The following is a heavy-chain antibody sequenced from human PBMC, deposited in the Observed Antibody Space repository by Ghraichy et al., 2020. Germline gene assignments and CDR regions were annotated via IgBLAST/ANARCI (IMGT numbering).Heavy chain of an antibody. J-gene: IGHJ3*02. Sequence: LSLTCVASAFTFSTYAMSWVRQAPGKGLEWVSAISGSGGSTYDADSVKGRFTISRDNSKNTLYLQMNSLRAEDTAVYYCASQGDIVAAWGAFDIWGQGTMVTVSS. CDR2: ISGSGGST. V-gene: IGHV3-23*01. CDR1: AFTFSTYA. CDR3: ASQGDIVAAWGAFDI. D-gene: IGHD2-15*01.